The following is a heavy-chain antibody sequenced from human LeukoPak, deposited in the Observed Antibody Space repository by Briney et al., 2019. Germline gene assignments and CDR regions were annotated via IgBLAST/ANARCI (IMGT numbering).Heavy chain of an antibody. D-gene: IGHD1-26*01. V-gene: IGHV4-39*07. CDR1: GGSISSDNYY. CDR2: IYHSGSN. J-gene: IGHJ4*02. CDR3: ARDGGSYYVTGVDY. Sequence: SETLSLTCTVSGGSISSDNYYWGWIRQPPGKGLEWIGSIYHSGSNYYNPSLKSRVTISVDTSKNQFSLKLSSVTAADTAVYYCARDGGSYYVTGVDYWGRGTLVTVSS.